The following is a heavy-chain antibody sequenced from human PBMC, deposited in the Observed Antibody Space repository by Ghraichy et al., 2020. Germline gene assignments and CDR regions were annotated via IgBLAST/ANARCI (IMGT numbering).Heavy chain of an antibody. J-gene: IGHJ4*02. CDR1: GGSFSGYY. CDR2: INHSGST. V-gene: IGHV4-34*01. D-gene: IGHD2-15*01. Sequence: SETLSLTCAVYGGSFSGYYWSWIRQPPGKGLEWIGEINHSGSTNYNPSLKSRVTISVDTSKNQFSLKLSSVTAADTAVYYCARPTDPTYCSGGSCYSEPLPDWGQGTLVTVSS. CDR3: ARPTDPTYCSGGSCYSEPLPD.